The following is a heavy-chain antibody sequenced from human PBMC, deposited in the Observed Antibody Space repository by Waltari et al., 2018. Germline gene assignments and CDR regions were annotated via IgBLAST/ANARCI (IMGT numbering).Heavy chain of an antibody. CDR2: ISWNSGGI. CDR1: GFTFDVYA. J-gene: IGHJ1*01. Sequence: EVQLVESGGGLAQPGRSLRLPCLAAGFTFDVYALPWVRQRPGKGLEWVSGISWNSGGIGYADSTRGRFTISRDNAKKSLYLQMQSLRPDDTARYYCVKGGWGFGELYDQHWGQGTLVTVSS. V-gene: IGHV3-9*01. D-gene: IGHD3-10*01. CDR3: VKGGWGFGELYDQH.